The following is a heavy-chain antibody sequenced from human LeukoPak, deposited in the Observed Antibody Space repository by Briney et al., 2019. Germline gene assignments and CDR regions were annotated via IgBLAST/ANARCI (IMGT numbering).Heavy chain of an antibody. V-gene: IGHV4-39*01. Sequence: SETLSLTCTVSGGSISSSSYYWGWIRQPPGKGLEWIGGIYYSGSTYYNPSLKNRVIISVDTSKNQFSLKLSSVTAADTAVYYCARQRSTFGFDYWGQGTLVTVSS. CDR3: ARQRSTFGFDY. D-gene: IGHD2/OR15-2a*01. CDR2: IYYSGST. J-gene: IGHJ4*02. CDR1: GGSISSSSYY.